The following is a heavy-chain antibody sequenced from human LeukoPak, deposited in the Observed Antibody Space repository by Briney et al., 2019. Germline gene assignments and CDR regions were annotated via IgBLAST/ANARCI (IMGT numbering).Heavy chain of an antibody. Sequence: GGSLRLSCAASGFTFSSYAMQWVRQAPGKGLEWVAVISFDGSDTYYAASLKGRFIISRDNSKKTLYLQMNSLRAEDTAVYYCVRGGGITYRSWYYFDYWGQGTLVTVSS. D-gene: IGHD6-13*01. CDR3: VRGGGITYRSWYYFDY. J-gene: IGHJ4*02. CDR2: ISFDGSDT. CDR1: GFTFSSYA. V-gene: IGHV3-30*04.